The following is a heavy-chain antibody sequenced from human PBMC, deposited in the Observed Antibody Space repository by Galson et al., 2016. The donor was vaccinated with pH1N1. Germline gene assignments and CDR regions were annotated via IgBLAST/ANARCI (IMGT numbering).Heavy chain of an antibody. D-gene: IGHD5-24*01. CDR2: IYYSGTT. CDR3: ARVGATMTATGAFDM. Sequence: TLSLTCTVSGGSISNDYYYWSWIRQPPGKGVEWIGYIYYSGTTYYNPSLRSRVTISIDTSKNQFSLKVTSVTAADTAVYYCARVGATMTATGAFDMWGQGTMGTVYS. J-gene: IGHJ3*02. V-gene: IGHV4-30-4*08. CDR1: GGSISNDYYY.